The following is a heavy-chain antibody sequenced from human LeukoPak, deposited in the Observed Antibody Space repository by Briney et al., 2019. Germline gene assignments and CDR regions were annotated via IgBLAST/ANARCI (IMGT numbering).Heavy chain of an antibody. J-gene: IGHJ4*02. Sequence: PSETLSLTCTVSGGSISSGSYYWSGIRQPTGKGLEWIGRIYTSGSTNYNPSLKSRVTISVDTSKNQFSLKLSSVTAADTAVYYCAGTLHLATGRIYGGNSGFDYWGQGTLVTVSS. CDR3: AGTLHLATGRIYGGNSGFDY. CDR2: IYTSGST. V-gene: IGHV4-61*02. CDR1: GGSISSGSYY. D-gene: IGHD4-23*01.